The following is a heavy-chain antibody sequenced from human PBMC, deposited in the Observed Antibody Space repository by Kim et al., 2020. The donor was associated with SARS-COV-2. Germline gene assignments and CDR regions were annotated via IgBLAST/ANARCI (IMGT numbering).Heavy chain of an antibody. Sequence: GGSLRLSCAASGFTFTTYNMNWVRQAPGKGLEWISYISVTDAIYYADSVKGRFTISRDYAKNSLDLHMNSLSDEDTAVYYCARDWNWGIDVWGQGTLVTV. V-gene: IGHV3-48*02. CDR1: GFTFTTYN. J-gene: IGHJ4*02. D-gene: IGHD7-27*01. CDR3: ARDWNWGIDV. CDR2: ISVTDAI.